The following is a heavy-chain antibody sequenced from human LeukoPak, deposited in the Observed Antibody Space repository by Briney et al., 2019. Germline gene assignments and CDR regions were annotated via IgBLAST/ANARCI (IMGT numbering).Heavy chain of an antibody. D-gene: IGHD3-9*01. CDR1: GFSFSSYA. V-gene: IGHV3-23*01. CDR2: ISGSDST. J-gene: IGHJ4*02. CDR3: AKGVRFLDWWILDY. Sequence: GGSLRLSCAASGFSFSSYAMSWVRQAPGKGLEWVSAISGSDSTYYADSVKGRFTISRDNSKNTLYLQMNSLRAEDTAIYYCAKGVRFLDWWILDYWGQGSLVTVSS.